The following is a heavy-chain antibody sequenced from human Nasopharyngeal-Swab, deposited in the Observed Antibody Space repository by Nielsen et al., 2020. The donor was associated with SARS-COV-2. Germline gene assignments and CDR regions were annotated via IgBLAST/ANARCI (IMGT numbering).Heavy chain of an antibody. V-gene: IGHV3-20*01. D-gene: IGHD3-3*01. J-gene: IGHJ3*02. Sequence: ESLKISCAASGFTFDDYGMSWVRQAPGKGLEWVSGINWNGGSTGYADSVKGRFTISRDNAKNSLYLQMNSLRAEDTGLYHCARDYDSRRAFDICGQGTMVTVSS. CDR3: ARDYDSRRAFDI. CDR1: GFTFDDYG. CDR2: INWNGGST.